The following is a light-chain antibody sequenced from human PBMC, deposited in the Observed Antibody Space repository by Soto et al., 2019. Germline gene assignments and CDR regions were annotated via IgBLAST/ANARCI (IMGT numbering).Light chain of an antibody. V-gene: IGKV1-33*01. CDR3: RTDANLTPT. CDR2: AAA. J-gene: IGKJ3*01. Sequence: DFQMPQSPSSLSASVGDRVTITCQASQDISNSVNWYQQKPRKAPKLLIYAAASLETGVPWRLTGADTRTEFNYTQSSQSTEEGAKYDCRTDANLTPTFGPGTKVDI. CDR1: QDISNS.